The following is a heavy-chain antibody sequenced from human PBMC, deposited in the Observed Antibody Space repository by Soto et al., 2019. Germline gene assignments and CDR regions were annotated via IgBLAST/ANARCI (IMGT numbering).Heavy chain of an antibody. J-gene: IGHJ6*02. CDR2: IPQEGVDG. CDR1: GFVFSMYS. CDR3: ARDHLILPAHDFFYGSDV. V-gene: IGHV3-7*03. D-gene: IGHD2-21*02. Sequence: LRLSCEVSGFVFSMYSMSWVRQTPGKGLEWVAKIPQEGVDGHYADSVKGRFTISRDNGKNSLYLQMNNLRAEDTAVYYCARDHLILPAHDFFYGSDVWGRGATVTVSS.